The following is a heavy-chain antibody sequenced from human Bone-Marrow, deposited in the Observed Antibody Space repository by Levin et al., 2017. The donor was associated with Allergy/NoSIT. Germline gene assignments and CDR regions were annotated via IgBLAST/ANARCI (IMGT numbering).Heavy chain of an antibody. D-gene: IGHD2-15*01. CDR1: GGSISDMSYY. J-gene: IGHJ4*02. CDR2: VYFSGVT. Sequence: GSLRLSCTVSGGSISDMSYYWAWIRQPPGKGLEWIGSVYFSGVTYYKSSLKSRVSISVDTSKNQFSLELNSVTAADTAVYFCARRGSGYCSGGRCYYLDYWGQGTLVTVSS. CDR3: ARRGSGYCSGGRCYYLDY. V-gene: IGHV4-39*01.